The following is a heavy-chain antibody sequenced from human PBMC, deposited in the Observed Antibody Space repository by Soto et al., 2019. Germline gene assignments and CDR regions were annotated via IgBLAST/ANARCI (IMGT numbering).Heavy chain of an antibody. Sequence: GGSLRLSCAASGFTFSSYAMSWVRQAPGKGLEWVSAISGSGGSTYYADSVNGRFTISRDNSKNTLYLQMNSLRAEDTAVDYCAKGMDTAMVVGTLTFDYWGQGTLVTVSS. D-gene: IGHD5-18*01. V-gene: IGHV3-23*01. CDR1: GFTFSSYA. CDR2: ISGSGGST. CDR3: AKGMDTAMVVGTLTFDY. J-gene: IGHJ4*02.